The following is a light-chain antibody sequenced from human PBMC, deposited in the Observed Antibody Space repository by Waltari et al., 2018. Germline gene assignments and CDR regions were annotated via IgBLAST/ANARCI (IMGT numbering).Light chain of an antibody. CDR2: WAS. J-gene: IGKJ1*01. CDR3: QQYSSTTWT. V-gene: IGKV4-1*01. CDR1: QSVLYSSNNKNF. Sequence: DIVMTQSPDSLAVSLGERATINCKSSQSVLYSSNNKNFLAWYQQKQGQPPKLLISWASTRESGVPDRFSGSGSGTDFTLTISSLQAADVAVYYCQQYSSTTWTFGQGTKVEIK.